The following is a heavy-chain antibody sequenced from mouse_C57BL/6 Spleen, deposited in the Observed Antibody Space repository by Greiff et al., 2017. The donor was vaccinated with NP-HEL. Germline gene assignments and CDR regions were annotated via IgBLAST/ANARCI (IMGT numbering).Heavy chain of an antibody. CDR1: GYTFTNYW. Sequence: VQLQQSGAELVRPGTSVKMSCKASGYTFTNYWIGWAKQRPGHGLEWIGDIYPGGGYTNYNEKFKGKATLTADKSSSTAYMQFSSLTSEDSAIYYCARSFYDYDGWFAYWGQGALVTVSA. CDR3: ARSFYDYDGWFAY. J-gene: IGHJ3*01. V-gene: IGHV1-63*01. D-gene: IGHD2-4*01. CDR2: IYPGGGYT.